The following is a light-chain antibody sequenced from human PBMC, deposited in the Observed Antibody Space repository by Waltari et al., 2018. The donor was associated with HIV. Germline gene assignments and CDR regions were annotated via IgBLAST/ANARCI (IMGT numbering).Light chain of an antibody. J-gene: IGLJ1*01. CDR3: CSYAGSSTLRV. CDR1: SRVIGTYNF. V-gene: IGLV2-23*02. Sequence: QYALTQPASLSGSPGQSITISCTATSRVIGTYNFVSWFQQHPGKAPKLMIYEVTKRPSGISNRFSGSKSGNTASLTISGLQAEDEADYYCCSYAGSSTLRVFGTGTKVTVL. CDR2: EVT.